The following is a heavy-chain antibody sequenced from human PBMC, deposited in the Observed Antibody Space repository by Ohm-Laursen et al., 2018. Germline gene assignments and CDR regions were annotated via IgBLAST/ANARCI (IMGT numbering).Heavy chain of an antibody. J-gene: IGHJ5*02. CDR1: GGSISSSSYY. Sequence: GTLSLTCVVSGGSISSSSYYWGWIRQPPGKGLEWIGSIYYSGSTYYNPSLKSRVTISVDTSKNQFSLKLSSVTAADTAVYYCARRGRSNWFDPWGQGTLVTVSS. V-gene: IGHV4-39*01. CDR3: ARRGRSNWFDP. CDR2: IYYSGST.